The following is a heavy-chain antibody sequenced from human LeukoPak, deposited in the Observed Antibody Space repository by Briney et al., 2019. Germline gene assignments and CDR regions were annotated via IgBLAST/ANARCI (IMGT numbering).Heavy chain of an antibody. Sequence: PGGSLRLSCLASGFSFSTYWMSWVRQAPGKGLEHVSGISSNGGSTYYANSVKGRFTISRDNPKNTLYLQMGSLRSEDMAVYYCARFHGDYPHYYFDYWGQGTLVTVSS. CDR2: ISSNGGST. CDR1: GFSFSTYW. D-gene: IGHD4-17*01. J-gene: IGHJ4*02. V-gene: IGHV3-64*01. CDR3: ARFHGDYPHYYFDY.